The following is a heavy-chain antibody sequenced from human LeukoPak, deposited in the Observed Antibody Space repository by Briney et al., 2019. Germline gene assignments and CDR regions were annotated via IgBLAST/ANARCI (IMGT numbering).Heavy chain of an antibody. J-gene: IGHJ4*02. V-gene: IGHV3-66*01. CDR1: GFTFSSYW. CDR3: ARAGPSSSWHQFDY. CDR2: IYSGGRT. Sequence: PGGSLRLSCAASGFTFSSYWLTWIRHAPGKGLEWVSVIYSGGRTYYADSVKGRFTISRDNSKNTLYLQMNRLRAEDTAVYYCARAGPSSSWHQFDYWGQGTLVTVSS. D-gene: IGHD6-13*01.